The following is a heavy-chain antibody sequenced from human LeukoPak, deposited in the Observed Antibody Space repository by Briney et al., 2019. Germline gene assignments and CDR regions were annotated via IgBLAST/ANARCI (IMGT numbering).Heavy chain of an antibody. CDR2: IYYSGST. CDR1: GGSISSSSYY. Sequence: SETLSLTCTVSGGSISSSSYYWGWIRQPPGKGLEWIGSIYYSGSTYYNPSLKSRVTISVDTSKNQFSLKLSSVTAADTAVYYCARARIVRVLGSSYYMDVWGKGTTVTVSS. D-gene: IGHD3-3*01. J-gene: IGHJ6*03. V-gene: IGHV4-39*01. CDR3: ARARIVRVLGSSYYMDV.